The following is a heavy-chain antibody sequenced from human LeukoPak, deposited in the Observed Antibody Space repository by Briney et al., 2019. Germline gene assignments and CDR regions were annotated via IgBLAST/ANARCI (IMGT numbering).Heavy chain of an antibody. CDR1: GITLSNYG. V-gene: IGHV3-23*01. J-gene: IGHJ4*02. D-gene: IGHD2-21*01. CDR3: ANRVVVIRFILGGFTKEAYYFDS. CDR2: ISDTGGRT. Sequence: GGSLRLSCAVSGITLSNYGMTWVRQAPGKGLEWVAGISDTGGRTNYADSVKGRFTISRDNPKNTLYLQMNSLRAEDTALYFCANRVVVIRFILGGFTKEAYYFDSWGQGALVTVPP.